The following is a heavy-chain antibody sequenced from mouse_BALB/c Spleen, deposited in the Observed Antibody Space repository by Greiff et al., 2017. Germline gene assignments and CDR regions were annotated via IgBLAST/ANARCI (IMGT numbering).Heavy chain of an antibody. Sequence: VQGVESGPGLVAPSQSLSITCTVSGFSLTSYGVHWVRQPPGKGLEWLGVIWAGGSTNYNSALMSRLSISKDNSKSQVFLKMNSLQTDDTAMYYCARAFYGNYGAYWGQGTLVTVSA. CDR3: ARAFYGNYGAY. CDR2: IWAGGST. J-gene: IGHJ3*01. D-gene: IGHD2-10*01. V-gene: IGHV2-9*02. CDR1: GFSLTSYG.